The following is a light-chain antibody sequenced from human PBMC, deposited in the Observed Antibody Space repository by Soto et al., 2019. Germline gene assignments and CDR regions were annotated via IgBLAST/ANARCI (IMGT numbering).Light chain of an antibody. Sequence: ESVLTQSPGTLSLSPGERATLSCRASQSVITYLAWYQQKPGQAPRLLIYGASSRATGIPARFSGSGSGTDFTLTISRLEPDDVAVYYCQQYGSTPLTFGGGTKVEIK. J-gene: IGKJ4*01. CDR2: GAS. CDR1: QSVITY. CDR3: QQYGSTPLT. V-gene: IGKV3-20*01.